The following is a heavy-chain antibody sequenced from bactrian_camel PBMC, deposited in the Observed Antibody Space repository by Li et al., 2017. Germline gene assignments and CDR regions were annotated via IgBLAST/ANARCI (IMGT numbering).Heavy chain of an antibody. CDR2: FYGGVATYTERT. D-gene: IGHD1*01. CDR3: AAAHGGERDCIYGRWSSAYAY. J-gene: IGHJ4*01. CDR1: GIPYFSSC. V-gene: IGHV3S31*01. Sequence: DVQLVESGGASVQAGGPRGFSCAFSGIPYFSSCLGWFRRAQGKEREGLAAFYGGVATYTERTYYADSVKGRFTISKDNAKNTLYLQMNNLKADDTATYYCAAAHGGERDCIYGRWSSAYAYWGQGTQVTVS.